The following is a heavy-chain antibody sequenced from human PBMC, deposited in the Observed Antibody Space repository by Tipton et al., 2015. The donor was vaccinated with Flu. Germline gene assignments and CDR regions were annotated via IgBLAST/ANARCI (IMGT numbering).Heavy chain of an antibody. CDR3: TAQTDGDFWSGSGY. CDR2: IKSKTDGGTT. Sequence: SLRLSCAASGFTFSNAWMSWVRQAPGKGLEWVGRIKSKTDGGTTDYAAPVKGRFTISRDDSKNTLYLQMNSLKTEDTAVYYCTAQTDGDFWSGSGYWGQGTLVTVSS. D-gene: IGHD3-3*01. V-gene: IGHV3-15*01. J-gene: IGHJ4*02. CDR1: GFTFSNAW.